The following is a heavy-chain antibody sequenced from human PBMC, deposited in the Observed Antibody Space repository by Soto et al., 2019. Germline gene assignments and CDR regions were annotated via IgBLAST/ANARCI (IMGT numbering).Heavy chain of an antibody. D-gene: IGHD1-26*01. CDR2: IYSSGTT. CDR3: ARDRIVGSSYFDY. CDR1: GGSISSFY. Sequence: PSETLSLTCSVSGGSISSFYWSWIRQPAGTGLEWIGRIYSSGTTNYNPSRKGRVTMSVDTSKNQISLSLSSVTAADTAVYYCARDRIVGSSYFDYWGQGILVTVSS. J-gene: IGHJ4*02. V-gene: IGHV4-4*07.